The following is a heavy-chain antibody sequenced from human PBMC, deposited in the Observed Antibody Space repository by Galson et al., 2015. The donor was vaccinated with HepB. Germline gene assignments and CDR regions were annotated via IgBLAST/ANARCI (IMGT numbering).Heavy chain of an antibody. CDR1: GGTFSSYV. V-gene: IGHV1-69*06. D-gene: IGHD2-15*01. CDR2: IIPFFGRG. Sequence: SVKVSCKASGGTFSSYVISWVRQAPGQGLEWMGGIIPFFGRGNYARKFQGRVTISADKSTTTVYMELSSLRSEDAAVYYCATGGECSGGSCHEGHWGQGTLVSVSS. CDR3: ATGGECSGGSCHEGH. J-gene: IGHJ4*02.